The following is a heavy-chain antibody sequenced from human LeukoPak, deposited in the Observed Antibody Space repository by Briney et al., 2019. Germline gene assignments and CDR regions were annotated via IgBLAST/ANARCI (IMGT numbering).Heavy chain of an antibody. Sequence: NSSDTLSLTCTVSGGSISSYYWSWIRQPPGKGLEWIGYIYYSGSTNYTPSLKSRVTISVDTSKNQFSLKLSSVTAAHPAVYYCARGGDFCSGEYFDYWGKGTLVTVSS. CDR2: IYYSGST. CDR1: GGSISSYY. J-gene: IGHJ4*02. D-gene: IGHD3-3*01. CDR3: ARGGDFCSGEYFDY. V-gene: IGHV4-59*01.